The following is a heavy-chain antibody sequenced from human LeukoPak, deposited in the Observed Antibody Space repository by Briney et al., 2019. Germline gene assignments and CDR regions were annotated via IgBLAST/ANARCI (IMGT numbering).Heavy chain of an antibody. D-gene: IGHD3-22*01. CDR2: ISGSGGST. CDR3: AKDLEITMIVVVLGNALDL. J-gene: IGHJ3*01. V-gene: IGHV3-23*01. CDR1: GFTFSSYA. Sequence: PGGSLRLSCAASGFTFSSYAMSWARQAPGKGLEWVSAISGSGGSTYYADSVKGRFTISRDNSKNTLYLQMNSLRAEDTAVYYCAKDLEITMIVVVLGNALDLWARGKVVTVSS.